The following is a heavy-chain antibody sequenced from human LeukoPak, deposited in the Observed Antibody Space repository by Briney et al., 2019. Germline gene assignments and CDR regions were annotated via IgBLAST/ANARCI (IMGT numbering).Heavy chain of an antibody. Sequence: PGGSLRLSCAATGFIVSSNYMNWVRQAPGKGLEWVSTLYTDGRTFYADSVKGRFTFSRDNSKNTVYPQLNSLRAEDTAVYYCSRIWSAHDNSWGQGALVTVSS. D-gene: IGHD3-3*01. CDR2: LYTDGRT. J-gene: IGHJ4*02. CDR1: GFIVSSNY. CDR3: SRIWSAHDNS. V-gene: IGHV3-66*01.